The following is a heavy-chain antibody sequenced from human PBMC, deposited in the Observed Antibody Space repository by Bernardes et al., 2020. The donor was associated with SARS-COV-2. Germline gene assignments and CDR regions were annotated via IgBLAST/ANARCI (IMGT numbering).Heavy chain of an antibody. CDR2: IYYSGST. V-gene: IGHV4-59*01. CDR1: GGSISTYY. Sequence: ETLSLTCTVSGGSISTYYWSWIRQPPGKGLEWIGYIYYSGSTNYNPSLKTRVTMSVDTSQKQFSLKLSSVTAADTAVYYCARDHPGNDAFDIWGQGTMVTVSS. J-gene: IGHJ3*02. CDR3: ARDHPGNDAFDI.